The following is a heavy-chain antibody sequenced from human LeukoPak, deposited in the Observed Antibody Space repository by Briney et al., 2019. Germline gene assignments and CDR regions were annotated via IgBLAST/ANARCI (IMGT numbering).Heavy chain of an antibody. J-gene: IGHJ1*01. D-gene: IGHD1-1*01. CDR2: LAHDGKNN. CDR1: GFSVTTYG. V-gene: IGHV3-30*18. Sequence: KSGGSLRLSCAASGFSVTTYGMHWVRQAPGKGLEWLAVLAHDGKNNNCVDSVRGRFTISRDNSRNTLYLQMNSLSAEDTAVYYCAKEWGTLAGGRVYFQQWGQGSLVTVSS. CDR3: AKEWGTLAGGRVYFQQ.